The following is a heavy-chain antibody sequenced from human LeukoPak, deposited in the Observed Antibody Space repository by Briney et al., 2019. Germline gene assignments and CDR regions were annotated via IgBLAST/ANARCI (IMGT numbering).Heavy chain of an antibody. CDR2: INPYNDKI. Sequence: ASVKVSCKTSGYTFSTFGINWLRQAPGQGLEWMGWINPYNDKIKFAEKFQGRVTVTTDASTSTGYMELRSLRSDDSAVYYCARDMIAVRPGWFDPWGQGTLVTVSP. CDR1: GYTFSTFG. J-gene: IGHJ5*02. CDR3: ARDMIAVRPGWFDP. V-gene: IGHV1-18*04. D-gene: IGHD6-6*01.